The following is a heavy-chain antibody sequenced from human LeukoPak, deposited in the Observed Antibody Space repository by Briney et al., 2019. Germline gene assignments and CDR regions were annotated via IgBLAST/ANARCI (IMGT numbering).Heavy chain of an antibody. CDR3: ARGGYYYLDV. J-gene: IGHJ6*03. Sequence: SSETLSLTCTMSGGSISPYYWSWIRQPPGKGLEWIAYIFHSGTTKYNPSLKSRVAVSLDTPKSQFSLKLHSVTAADTAVYYCARGGYYYLDVWGRGTTVTVSS. CDR1: GGSISPYY. V-gene: IGHV4-59*01. CDR2: IFHSGTT.